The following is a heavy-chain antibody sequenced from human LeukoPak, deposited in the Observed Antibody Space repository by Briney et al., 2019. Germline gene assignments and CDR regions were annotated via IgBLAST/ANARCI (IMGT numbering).Heavy chain of an antibody. J-gene: IGHJ5*02. CDR3: ARGGRYYYGSGSYLGWFDP. D-gene: IGHD3-10*01. V-gene: IGHV1-46*01. Sequence: ASVKVSCKASGYTFTSYYMHWVRQAPGQGLEWMGIINPSGGSTSYAQKFQGRVTMTRDMSTSTVYMELSSLRSEDTAVYYCARGGRYYYGSGSYLGWFDPWGQGTLVTVSS. CDR2: INPSGGST. CDR1: GYTFTSYY.